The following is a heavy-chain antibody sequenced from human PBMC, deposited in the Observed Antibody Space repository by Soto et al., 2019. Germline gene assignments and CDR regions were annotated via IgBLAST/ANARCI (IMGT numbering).Heavy chain of an antibody. J-gene: IGHJ6*02. D-gene: IGHD2-21*01. CDR3: ARGLRNYYGMDV. CDR2: INSDGSTT. Sequence: EVQLVESGGGLVQPGGSLRLSCAASGFTFTSYWMHWVRQVPGKGLVWVSRINSDGSTTNYAGSVKGRFTISRDNAKNTQYLQMNSLSAEDTAVYYCARGLRNYYGMDVWGQGTTVTVSS. CDR1: GFTFTSYW. V-gene: IGHV3-74*01.